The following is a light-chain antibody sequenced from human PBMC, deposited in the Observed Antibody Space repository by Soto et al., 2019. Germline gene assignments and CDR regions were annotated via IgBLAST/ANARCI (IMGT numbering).Light chain of an antibody. Sequence: DIQMTQSPSTLSASVGDRFTITCRASQSISSWLAWYQQKPGKSPKLLIYDASSLESGVPSRFSGSGSGTEFTLTISSLQPDDFAVYYCQQYGSSLSVGPVTKVEIK. J-gene: IGKJ4*02. CDR1: QSISSW. V-gene: IGKV1-5*01. CDR3: QQYGSSLS. CDR2: DAS.